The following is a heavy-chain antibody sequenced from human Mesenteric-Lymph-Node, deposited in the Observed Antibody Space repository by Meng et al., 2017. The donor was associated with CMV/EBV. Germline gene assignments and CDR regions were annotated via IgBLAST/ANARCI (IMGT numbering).Heavy chain of an antibody. D-gene: IGHD2/OR15-2a*01. V-gene: IGHV5-51*01. CDR3: ARCNSSSSNDY. CDR2: TYPGSSDT. CDR1: GYSFSTYW. J-gene: IGHJ4*02. Sequence: SCKASGYSFSTYWVAWVRLTPGKGLEWMGITYPGSSDTRYSPSFQGQVTISADKSINTVYLQWTTLKASDTAIYYCARCNSSSSNDYWGQGTLVTVSS.